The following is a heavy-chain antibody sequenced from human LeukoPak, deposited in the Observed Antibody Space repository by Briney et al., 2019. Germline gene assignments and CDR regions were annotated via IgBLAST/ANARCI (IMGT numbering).Heavy chain of an antibody. V-gene: IGHV1-69*13. CDR1: GGTFSSYA. D-gene: IGHD3-3*01. CDR3: ARTRITIFGVVTDYWYFDL. J-gene: IGHJ2*01. CDR2: IIPIFGTA. Sequence: GSSVKVSCKASGGTFSSYAISWVRQAPGQGLEWMGGIIPIFGTANYAQKFQGRVTITADESTSTAYMELSSLRSEDTAVYYCARTRITIFGVVTDYWYFDLWGRGTLVTVSS.